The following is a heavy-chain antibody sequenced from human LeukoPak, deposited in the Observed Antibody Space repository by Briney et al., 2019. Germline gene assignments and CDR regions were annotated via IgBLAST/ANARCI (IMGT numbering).Heavy chain of an antibody. D-gene: IGHD3-22*01. Sequence: SETLSLTCTVSGGSISSYYWSWIRQPAGKGLEWIGRIYTSGSTNYNPSLKSRVTMSVDTSKNQFSLKLSSVTAADTAVYYCARDSLYYYDSSGYYYYYYYMDVWGKGTTVTISS. J-gene: IGHJ6*03. CDR2: IYTSGST. CDR1: GGSISSYY. V-gene: IGHV4-4*07. CDR3: ARDSLYYYDSSGYYYYYYYMDV.